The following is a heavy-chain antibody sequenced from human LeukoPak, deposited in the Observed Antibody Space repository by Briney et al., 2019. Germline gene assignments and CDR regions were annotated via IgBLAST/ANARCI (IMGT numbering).Heavy chain of an antibody. Sequence: SGTLSLTCAVSGGSISSSNRWSWVRQPPGKGLEWIGEIYHSGSTNYNRSLKSRVTISVDKSKHQFSLKLSSVTAADTAVYYCARGRGYSYGYYFDYWGQGTLVTVSS. CDR3: ARGRGYSYGYYFDY. CDR2: IYHSGST. D-gene: IGHD5-18*01. V-gene: IGHV4-4*02. J-gene: IGHJ4*02. CDR1: GGSISSSNR.